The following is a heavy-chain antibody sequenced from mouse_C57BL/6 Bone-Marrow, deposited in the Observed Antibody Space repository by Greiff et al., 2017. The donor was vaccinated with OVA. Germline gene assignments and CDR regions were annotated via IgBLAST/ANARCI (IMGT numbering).Heavy chain of an antibody. J-gene: IGHJ2*01. CDR2: IYPGSGST. CDR3: AREGIYYEIFDY. Sequence: VQLQQSGAELVKPGASVKMSCKASGYTFTSYWITWVKQRPGQGLEWIGDIYPGSGSTNYNEKFKSKATLTVDTSSSTAYMQLSSLTSEDSAVYYCAREGIYYEIFDYWGQGTTLTVSS. CDR1: GYTFTSYW. V-gene: IGHV1-55*01. D-gene: IGHD2-4*01.